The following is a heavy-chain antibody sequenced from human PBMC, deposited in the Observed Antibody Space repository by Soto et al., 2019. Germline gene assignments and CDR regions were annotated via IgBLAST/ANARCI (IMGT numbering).Heavy chain of an antibody. Sequence: QLQLQESGPGLVKPSETLSLTCTVSGGSISSSSYYWGWIRQPPGKGLEWIGSIYYSGSTYYNPSLKSRVTISVDTSKNQFSLKLSSVTAADTAVYYCARQAVADLEWLFGWFDPWGQGTLVTVSS. CDR2: IYYSGST. D-gene: IGHD3-3*01. CDR3: ARQAVADLEWLFGWFDP. CDR1: GGSISSSSYY. J-gene: IGHJ5*02. V-gene: IGHV4-39*01.